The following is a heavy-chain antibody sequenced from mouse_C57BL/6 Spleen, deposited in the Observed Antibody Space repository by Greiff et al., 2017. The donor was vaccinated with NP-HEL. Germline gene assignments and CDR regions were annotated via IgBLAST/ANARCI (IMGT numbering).Heavy chain of an antibody. CDR1: GYTFTSYW. V-gene: IGHV1-64*01. Sequence: QVQLQQPGAELVKPGASVKLSCKASGYTFTSYWMHWVKQRPGQGLEWIGMIPPNSGSTNYNEKFKSKATLTVDKSSSTAYMQLSSLTSEDAAVYYCAREGRQPGDYFDYWGQGTTRTVSS. J-gene: IGHJ2*01. D-gene: IGHD3-2*01. CDR2: IPPNSGST. CDR3: AREGRQPGDYFDY.